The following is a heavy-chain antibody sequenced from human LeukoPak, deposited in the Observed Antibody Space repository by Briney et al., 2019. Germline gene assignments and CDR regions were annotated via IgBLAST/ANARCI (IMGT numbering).Heavy chain of an antibody. CDR2: ISSDGSIA. CDR3: ARADYGGNSDFHY. J-gene: IGHJ4*02. V-gene: IGHV3-74*01. CDR1: GFTFSTYW. Sequence: GGSLRLSCAASGFTFSTYWMHWVRQAPGKGLVWVSRISSDGSIAINADSVEGRFTVSRDNAKNTLYLQMYSLRVEDTAVYYCARADYGGNSDFHYWGQGTLVTVSS. D-gene: IGHD4-23*01.